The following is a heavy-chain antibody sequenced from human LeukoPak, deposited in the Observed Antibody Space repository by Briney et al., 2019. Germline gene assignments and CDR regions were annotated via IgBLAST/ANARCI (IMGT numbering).Heavy chain of an antibody. CDR3: AKGSSDFDY. CDR2: ISYDGSNK. J-gene: IGHJ4*02. Sequence: PGGSLRLSCAASGFTFSSYGMHWVRQAPGKGLEWVAVISYDGSNKYYADSVKGRFTISRDNSKNTLYLQMNSLRAEDTAVYYWAKGSSDFDYWGQGTLVTVSS. CDR1: GFTFSSYG. D-gene: IGHD3-10*01. V-gene: IGHV3-30*18.